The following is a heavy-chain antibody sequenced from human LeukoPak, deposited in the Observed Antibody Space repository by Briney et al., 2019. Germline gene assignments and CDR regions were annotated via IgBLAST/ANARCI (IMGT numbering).Heavy chain of an antibody. CDR2: IYYSGGT. CDR1: GGSITSGGYY. CDR3: ARVRGIAAAYWYFDL. V-gene: IGHV4-31*03. J-gene: IGHJ2*01. Sequence: SETLSLTCTVSGGSITSGGYYWSWIRQHPGKGLQWIGYIYYSGGTYYNPSLQSRITISVDTSENQFSLKLSSVTAADTAVYYCARVRGIAAAYWYFDLWGRGTLVTVSS. D-gene: IGHD6-25*01.